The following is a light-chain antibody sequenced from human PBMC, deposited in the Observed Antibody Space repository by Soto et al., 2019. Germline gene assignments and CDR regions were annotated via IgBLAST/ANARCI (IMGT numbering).Light chain of an antibody. CDR1: QSVSSSY. CDR2: GAS. CDR3: QQDCNSPRA. Sequence: EIVLTQSPGTLSLSPGERATLSCRASQSVSSSYLAWYQQKPGQAPRLLIYGASSRATGIPDRFSGSGSGTDFSLTISRLKAEKFATYYCQQDCNSPRAFCQRTKVDIK. J-gene: IGKJ1*01. V-gene: IGKV3-20*01.